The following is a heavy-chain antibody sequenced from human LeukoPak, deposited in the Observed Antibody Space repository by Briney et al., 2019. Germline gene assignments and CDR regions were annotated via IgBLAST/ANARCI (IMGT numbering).Heavy chain of an antibody. V-gene: IGHV3-21*01. CDR2: ISSSSSYI. CDR3: ARDQLGQLVRILDY. J-gene: IGHJ4*02. Sequence: GGSLRLSCAASGFTFSSYSMNWVRQAPGKGLEWVSSISSSSSYIYYADSVKGRFTISRDNAMNSLYLQMNSLRAEDTAVYYCARDQLGQLVRILDYWGQGTLVTVSS. D-gene: IGHD6-6*01. CDR1: GFTFSSYS.